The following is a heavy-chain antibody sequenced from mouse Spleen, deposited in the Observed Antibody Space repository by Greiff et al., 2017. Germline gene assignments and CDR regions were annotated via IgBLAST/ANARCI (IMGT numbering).Heavy chain of an antibody. J-gene: IGHJ3*01. CDR2: IDPSDSYT. V-gene: IGHV1-69*01. Sequence: QVQLQQPGAELVMPGASVKLSCKASGYTFTSYWMHWVKQRPGQGLEWIGEIDPSDSYTNYNQKFKDKATLTVDKSSSTAYMQLSSLTSEDSAVYYCARYDYETWFAYWGQGTLVTVSA. CDR3: ARYDYETWFAY. CDR1: GYTFTSYW. D-gene: IGHD2-4*01.